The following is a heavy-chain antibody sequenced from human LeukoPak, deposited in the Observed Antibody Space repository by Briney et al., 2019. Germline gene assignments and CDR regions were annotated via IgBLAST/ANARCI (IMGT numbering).Heavy chain of an antibody. Sequence: ASVKVSCKASGYTFTGYYIHWVRQAPGQGLEWMGWINPNSGGTNYAQKFQGRVTMTRDTSISTAYMELSRLRSDDTAVYYCARDYYDSSGYYYQGLNAFDIWGQGTMVTVSS. CDR3: ARDYYDSSGYYYQGLNAFDI. V-gene: IGHV1-2*02. D-gene: IGHD3-22*01. CDR2: INPNSGGT. J-gene: IGHJ3*02. CDR1: GYTFTGYY.